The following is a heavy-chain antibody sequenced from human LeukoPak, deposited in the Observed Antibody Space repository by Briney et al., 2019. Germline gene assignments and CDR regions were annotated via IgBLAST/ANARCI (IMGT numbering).Heavy chain of an antibody. Sequence: SETLSLTCAVSGYSINSGYYWGWIRQPPGKGLGWIGSIYHSGSTYYNPSLKSRVTISVDTSKNQFPLKLNSVTAADTAVYYCASYYQQIDYWGQGTLVTVSS. CDR3: ASYYQQIDY. J-gene: IGHJ4*02. CDR2: IYHSGST. CDR1: GYSINSGYY. V-gene: IGHV4-38-2*01. D-gene: IGHD2-2*01.